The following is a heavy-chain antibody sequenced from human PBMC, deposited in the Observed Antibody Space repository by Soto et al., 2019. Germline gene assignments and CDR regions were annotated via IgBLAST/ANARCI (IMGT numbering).Heavy chain of an antibody. Sequence: QVQLVQSGAEVKKPGASVKVSCKASGYTFTSYGISWVRQAPGQGLEWMGWISAYNGNTNYAQKLQGRVTMTTDTATSTAYMELRSLRSDDTAVYYCARVTLLGELVQYFDYWGQGTLVTVSS. CDR2: ISAYNGNT. D-gene: IGHD1-26*01. CDR1: GYTFTSYG. V-gene: IGHV1-18*01. J-gene: IGHJ4*02. CDR3: ARVTLLGELVQYFDY.